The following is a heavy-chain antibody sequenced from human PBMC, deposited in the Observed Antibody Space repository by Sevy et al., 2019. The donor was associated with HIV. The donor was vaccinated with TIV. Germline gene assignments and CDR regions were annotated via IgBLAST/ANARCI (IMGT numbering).Heavy chain of an antibody. Sequence: SETLSLTCTVSGDSISSSSYYWGWIRQPPGTGLECIGCIYYSGSAYYTPSLKSRVTISVDASKNQFSLKLTSVTAADTAVYYCARQTATTGLDYWGQGTLVTVSS. V-gene: IGHV4-39*01. CDR1: GDSISSSSYY. CDR3: ARQTATTGLDY. CDR2: IYYSGSA. J-gene: IGHJ4*02. D-gene: IGHD1-1*01.